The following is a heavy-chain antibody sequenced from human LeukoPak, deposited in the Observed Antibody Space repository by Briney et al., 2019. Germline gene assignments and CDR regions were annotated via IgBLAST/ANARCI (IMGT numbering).Heavy chain of an antibody. D-gene: IGHD3-3*01. CDR1: GFTFSSYA. CDR3: ASTYYDFWSGYSYYYYGMDV. CDR2: ISYDGSNK. Sequence: RGSLRLSCAASGFTFSSYAMHWVRQAPGKGLEWVAVISYDGSNKYYADSVKGRFTISRDNSKNTLYLQMNSLRAEDTAVYYCASTYYDFWSGYSYYYYGMDVWGQGTTVTVSS. V-gene: IGHV3-30-3*01. J-gene: IGHJ6*02.